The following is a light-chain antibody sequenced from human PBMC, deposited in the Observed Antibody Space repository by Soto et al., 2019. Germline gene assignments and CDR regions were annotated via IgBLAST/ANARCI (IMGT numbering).Light chain of an antibody. Sequence: DIQMTQSPATLSASVGDRVTITCRASQSISSWLAWYQQKPGKVPKLLIDDASSLESGVPSRFSGSGSGTEFTLTIISLQPDSFATYYCQQYNTYPWTFGQGTKVEIK. J-gene: IGKJ1*01. CDR2: DAS. V-gene: IGKV1-5*01. CDR1: QSISSW. CDR3: QQYNTYPWT.